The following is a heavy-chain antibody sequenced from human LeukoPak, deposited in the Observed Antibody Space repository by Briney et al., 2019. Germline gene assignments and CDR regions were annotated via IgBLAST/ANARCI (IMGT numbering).Heavy chain of an antibody. CDR3: ARAQELHWFDP. V-gene: IGHV1-46*01. Sequence: ASVKVSCKASGYTFTSYYMHWVRQAPGQGLEWMGIINPSGGSTSYAQKFQGRVTMTRDMSTSTVYMELSSLRSEDTAVYYCARAQELHWFDPWGQGTLVTVSS. D-gene: IGHD1-26*01. J-gene: IGHJ5*02. CDR2: INPSGGST. CDR1: GYTFTSYY.